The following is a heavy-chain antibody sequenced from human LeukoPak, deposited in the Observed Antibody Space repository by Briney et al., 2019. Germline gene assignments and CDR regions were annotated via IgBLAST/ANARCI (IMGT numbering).Heavy chain of an antibody. J-gene: IGHJ4*02. V-gene: IGHV3-30*02. CDR1: GFTFSTYG. Sequence: GGSLRLSCAASGFTFSTYGMHWVRQAPGKGLEWVAFIRYDGSNKYYADSVKGRFTISRDNSKNTLYLQMNSLRAEDTAVYYCAKVLITGVPAAKNPGDYWGQGTLVTVSS. CDR3: AKVLITGVPAAKNPGDY. D-gene: IGHD2-2*01. CDR2: IRYDGSNK.